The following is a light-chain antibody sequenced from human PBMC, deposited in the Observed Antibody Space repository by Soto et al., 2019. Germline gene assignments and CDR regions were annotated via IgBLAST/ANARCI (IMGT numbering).Light chain of an antibody. CDR1: TSDIGTYNF. CDR2: EVS. J-gene: IGLJ3*02. CDR3: CSYRSDNTLV. Sequence: QSALTQPASVSGSPGQSITISCTGTTSDIGTYNFVSWYQQHPGKAPKLMICEVSNRPSGVSNRFSGSKSGNTASLTISGVQPDDEADYYCCSYRSDNTLVFGGGTKLTVL. V-gene: IGLV2-14*01.